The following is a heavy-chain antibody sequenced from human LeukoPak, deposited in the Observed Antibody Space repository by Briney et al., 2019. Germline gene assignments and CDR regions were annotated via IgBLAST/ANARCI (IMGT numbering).Heavy chain of an antibody. J-gene: IGHJ2*01. V-gene: IGHV4-30-2*01. CDR1: SGSFSSGGYS. D-gene: IGHD5-24*01. CDR3: ARDTTYNSYWYFDL. Sequence: SETLSLTCAVSSGSFSSGGYSWSWIRQPPGKGLEWIGYIYQSGSTYYNPSLKSRVTISVDRSKNQFSLKLSSVTAAGTAVYYCARDTTYNSYWYFDLWGRGALVTVSS. CDR2: IYQSGST.